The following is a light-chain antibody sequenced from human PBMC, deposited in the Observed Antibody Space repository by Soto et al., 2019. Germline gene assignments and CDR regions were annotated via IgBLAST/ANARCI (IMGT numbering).Light chain of an antibody. CDR3: QQYTSYWGT. CDR1: QSISSW. Sequence: DIQMTQSPSTLSASVGDRVTITCRASQSISSWLAWYQQKPGKAPKLLIYDASSLESGVPSRFSGSGSGTEFTLTISSLQPDDFATYYCQQYTSYWGTFGQGTKVDIK. CDR2: DAS. J-gene: IGKJ1*01. V-gene: IGKV1-5*01.